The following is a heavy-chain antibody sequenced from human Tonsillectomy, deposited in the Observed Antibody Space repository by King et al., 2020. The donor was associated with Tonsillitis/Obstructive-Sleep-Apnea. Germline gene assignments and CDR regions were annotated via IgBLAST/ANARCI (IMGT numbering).Heavy chain of an antibody. D-gene: IGHD2-21*01. CDR1: AYTFTSYG. CDR3: AGDGGDTLDGDYYYYYGMDV. CDR2: ISAYNGNT. J-gene: IGHJ6*02. V-gene: IGHV1-18*01. Sequence: QLVQSGAEVKKPGASVKVSCKASAYTFTSYGISWVRQAPGQGLEWMGWISAYNGNTNYAQKLQGRVTMTTDTSTSTAYMELRSLRSDDTAVYYCAGDGGDTLDGDYYYYYGMDVWGQGTTVTVSS.